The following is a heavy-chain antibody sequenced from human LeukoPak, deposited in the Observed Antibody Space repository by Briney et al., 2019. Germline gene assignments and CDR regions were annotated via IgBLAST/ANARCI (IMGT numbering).Heavy chain of an antibody. D-gene: IGHD3-22*01. V-gene: IGHV3-23*01. CDR2: LGGCGVLT. J-gene: IGHJ4*02. CDR3: ARRDVSGYYALDY. CDR1: GFTFSNYA. Sequence: GGSLRLACAASGFTFSNYAMSWVRQAPGKGLEWVSTLGGCGVLTYYADSVRGRFTVSRDNSKNTLYLQMNSLRAEDTAVYYCARRDVSGYYALDYWGQGFLVTVSS.